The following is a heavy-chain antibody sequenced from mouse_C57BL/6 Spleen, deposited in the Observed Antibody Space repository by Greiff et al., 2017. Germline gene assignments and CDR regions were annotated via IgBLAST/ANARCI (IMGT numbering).Heavy chain of an antibody. Sequence: VQLKQSGPGLVKPSQSLSLTCSVTGYSITSGYYWNWIRQFPGNKLEWMGYISYDGSNNYNPSLKNRISITRDTSKNQFFLKLNSVTTEDTATYYCAREPYGNFWFAYWGQGTLVTVSA. D-gene: IGHD2-1*01. CDR2: ISYDGSN. CDR3: AREPYGNFWFAY. V-gene: IGHV3-6*01. J-gene: IGHJ3*01. CDR1: GYSITSGYY.